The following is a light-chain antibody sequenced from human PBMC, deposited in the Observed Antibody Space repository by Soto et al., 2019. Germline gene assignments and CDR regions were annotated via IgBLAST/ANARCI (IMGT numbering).Light chain of an antibody. J-gene: IGLJ1*01. CDR1: SSDVGGYNY. CDR3: SSYAGSLYV. V-gene: IGLV2-8*01. CDR2: EVS. Sequence: QSALTQPPSASGSPGQSVTSSCTGTSSDVGGYNYVSWYQQHPGKAPKLMIYEVSKRPSGVPDRFSGSKSGNTASLTVSGLQAEDEADYYCSSYAGSLYVFGTETKVTVL.